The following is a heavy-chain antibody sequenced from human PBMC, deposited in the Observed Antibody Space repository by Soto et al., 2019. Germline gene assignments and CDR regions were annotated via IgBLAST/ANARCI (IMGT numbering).Heavy chain of an antibody. J-gene: IGHJ6*01. CDR3: AKRDYDILTGYHHYYGMDV. CDR2: ISGSGGTT. V-gene: IGHV3-23*01. D-gene: IGHD3-9*01. Sequence: EVQLLESGGGLVQPGGSLRLSCAASGFTFSSYAMSWVRQAPGKGLEWASVISGSGGTTYYADSVKGRFTISRDNSKNTLFLQMNSLRVEDTAVYYCAKRDYDILTGYHHYYGMDVWGQGTTVTVSS. CDR1: GFTFSSYA.